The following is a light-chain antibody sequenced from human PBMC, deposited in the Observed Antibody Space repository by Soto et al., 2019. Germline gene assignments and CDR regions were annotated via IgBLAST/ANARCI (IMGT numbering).Light chain of an antibody. CDR2: DAS. V-gene: IGKV3-11*01. CDR1: QSVSSY. Sequence: EIVLTQSPATLSLSPGERATLSCRASQSVSSYLAWYQQKPGQAPRLLIYDASTRATGIPARFSGSGSGTDFTLTISSLEPEDVAVYYCQQRSDWPPLTFGGGIKVEMK. J-gene: IGKJ4*01. CDR3: QQRSDWPPLT.